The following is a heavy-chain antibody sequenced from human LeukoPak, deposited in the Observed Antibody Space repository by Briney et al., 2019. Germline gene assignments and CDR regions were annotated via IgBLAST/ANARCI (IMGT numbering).Heavy chain of an antibody. J-gene: IGHJ5*02. CDR3: AKVGPNVPFDP. Sequence: GGSLRLSCAASGFTFSSYEMNWVRQAPGKGLEWVSYISSSGSTIYYADSVKGRFTISRDNAKNSLYLQMNSLRAEDTAVYYCAKVGPNVPFDPWGQGTLVTVSS. D-gene: IGHD1-1*01. CDR2: ISSSGSTI. V-gene: IGHV3-48*03. CDR1: GFTFSSYE.